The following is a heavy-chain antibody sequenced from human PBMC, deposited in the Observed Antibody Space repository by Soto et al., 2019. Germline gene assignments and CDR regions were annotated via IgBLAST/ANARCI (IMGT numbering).Heavy chain of an antibody. CDR3: ARGRYGDY. J-gene: IGHJ4*02. V-gene: IGHV1-18*01. Sequence: QVHLVQSGAEVKKPGASVKVSCKGSGYTFTTYGITGVRQAPGQGLEWMGWISAHNGNTNYAQKLQGRVTVTRDTSTSTAYMELRSLRSGGTAVYYCARGRYGDYWGQGALVTVSS. CDR1: GYTFTTYG. CDR2: ISAHNGNT. D-gene: IGHD1-1*01.